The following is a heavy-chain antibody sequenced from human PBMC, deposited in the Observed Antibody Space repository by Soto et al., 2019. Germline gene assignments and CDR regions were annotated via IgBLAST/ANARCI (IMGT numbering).Heavy chain of an antibody. CDR1: GGSISSAAYC. CDR2: IYHSGST. D-gene: IGHD3-22*01. Sequence: SETLSLTCTVSGGSISSAAYCWSWIRQSPDKGLEWIGYIYHSGSTYYNPSLKSRVTISVDRSKNQFSLKLSSVTAADTAVYYCARSGEYYYDSSGPDDAFDIWGQGTMVTVSS. CDR3: ARSGEYYYDSSGPDDAFDI. J-gene: IGHJ3*02. V-gene: IGHV4-30-2*06.